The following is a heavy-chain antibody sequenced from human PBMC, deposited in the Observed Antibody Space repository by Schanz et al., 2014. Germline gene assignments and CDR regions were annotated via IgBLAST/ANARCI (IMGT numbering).Heavy chain of an antibody. CDR1: GFTFSNHA. V-gene: IGHV3-23*01. CDR3: ARDSGSHYLVDY. Sequence: EVHLLESGGGLVQPGGSLRLSCAASGFTFSNHALSWVRQAPGKGLEWVSGIGGSGDSTHYADSVKGRFIISRDNSNNTVFLQMNSLRAEDTAVYYCARDSGSHYLVDYWGQGTLXTVSS. J-gene: IGHJ4*02. CDR2: IGGSGDST. D-gene: IGHD1-26*01.